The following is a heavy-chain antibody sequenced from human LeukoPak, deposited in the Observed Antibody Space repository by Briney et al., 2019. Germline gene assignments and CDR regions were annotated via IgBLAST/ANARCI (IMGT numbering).Heavy chain of an antibody. CDR2: ISSSSYI. J-gene: IGHJ4*02. D-gene: IGHD4-17*01. CDR1: GFTFSSYA. Sequence: PGGSLRLSCAASGFTFSSYAMNWVRQAPGKGLEWVSSISSSSYIYYADSVKGRFTISRDNAKNSLYLQMNSLRAEDTAVYYCARGNYGDYVRDFDYWGQGTLVTVSS. V-gene: IGHV3-21*01. CDR3: ARGNYGDYVRDFDY.